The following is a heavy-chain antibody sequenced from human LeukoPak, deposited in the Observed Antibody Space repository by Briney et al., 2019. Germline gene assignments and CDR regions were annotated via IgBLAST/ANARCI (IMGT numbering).Heavy chain of an antibody. CDR2: ISTHNGYT. Sequence: GASVKVSCKTSGYTFTSFGLSWVRQAPGQGLEWMGWISTHNGYTIYAQKLQGRVTMTTDTSTSTAYTELRSLRSDDTAVYYCARNYTSGGIGYWGQGTLVIVSS. V-gene: IGHV1-18*01. D-gene: IGHD6-19*01. CDR1: GYTFTSFG. CDR3: ARNYTSGGIGY. J-gene: IGHJ4*02.